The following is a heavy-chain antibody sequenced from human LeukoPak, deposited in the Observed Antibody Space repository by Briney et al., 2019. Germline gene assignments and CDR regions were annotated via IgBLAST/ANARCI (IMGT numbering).Heavy chain of an antibody. V-gene: IGHV4-38-2*01. D-gene: IGHD2/OR15-2a*01. Sequence: PSETLSFTCAVSGYSISSGCYWGWIRQPPGKGLEWIGSIYHSGSTYYNPSLKSRVTISVDTSKNQFSLKLSSVTAADTAVYYCARLSDLTQFDYWGQGTLVTVSS. CDR2: IYHSGST. CDR1: GYSISSGCY. CDR3: ARLSDLTQFDY. J-gene: IGHJ4*02.